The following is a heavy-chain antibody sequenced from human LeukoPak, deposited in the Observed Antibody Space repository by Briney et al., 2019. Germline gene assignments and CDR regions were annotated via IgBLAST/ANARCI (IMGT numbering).Heavy chain of an antibody. J-gene: IGHJ5*02. CDR1: GYTFTSYG. D-gene: IGHD3-10*01. Sequence: ASVKVSCKASGYTFTSYGISWVRQAPGQGLEWMGWISAYNGNTNYAQKLQGRVTMTTDTSTSTAYMELSSLRSEDTAVYYCAREGYYGSGSYLNWFDPWGQGTLVTVSS. V-gene: IGHV1-18*01. CDR2: ISAYNGNT. CDR3: AREGYYGSGSYLNWFDP.